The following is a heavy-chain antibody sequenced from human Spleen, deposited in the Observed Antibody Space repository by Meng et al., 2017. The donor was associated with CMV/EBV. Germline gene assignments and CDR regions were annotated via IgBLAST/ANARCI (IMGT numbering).Heavy chain of an antibody. J-gene: IGHJ5*02. CDR2: ILPMFGTA. CDR3: ARDRSVAVAGSGWFDP. Sequence: SGGTFSSYLSSWVRQAPGQGLEWMGGILPMFGTANYAEKFQGRVTITTDESTNAAYMELSSLTSEDTAVYYCARDRSVAVAGSGWFDPWGQGTLVTVSS. V-gene: IGHV1-69*05. D-gene: IGHD6-19*01. CDR1: GGTFSSYL.